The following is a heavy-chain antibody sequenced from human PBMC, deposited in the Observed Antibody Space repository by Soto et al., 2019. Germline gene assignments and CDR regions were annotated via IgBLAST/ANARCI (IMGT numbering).Heavy chain of an antibody. V-gene: IGHV4-39*02. J-gene: IGHJ4*02. CDR2: IYYSGTT. Sequence: SETLSLTCTVSGGSIKVGGYYWGWIRQPPGKGLEWVATIYYSGTTYYNPSLKSRLTISLDTSKNHFSLDLTSVTAADTAFYYCVHTGYSYDPFGYWGRGTLVTVSS. D-gene: IGHD5-18*01. CDR1: GGSIKVGGYY. CDR3: VHTGYSYDPFGY.